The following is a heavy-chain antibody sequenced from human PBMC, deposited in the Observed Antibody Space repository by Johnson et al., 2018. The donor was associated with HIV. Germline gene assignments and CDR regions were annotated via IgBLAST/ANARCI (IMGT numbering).Heavy chain of an antibody. J-gene: IGHJ3*02. V-gene: IGHV3-33*06. CDR3: GKDDLGWERSHDDAFDI. Sequence: QVQLVESGGGVVQPGRSLRLSCAASGFTFSSYGMHWVRQAPGKGLEWVAVIWYDGSNKYYADSVKGRFTISRDNSKNTLYLKMNRLRAEETAVYYCGKDDLGWERSHDDAFDIWGQGTMVIVSS. CDR2: IWYDGSNK. D-gene: IGHD1-26*01. CDR1: GFTFSSYG.